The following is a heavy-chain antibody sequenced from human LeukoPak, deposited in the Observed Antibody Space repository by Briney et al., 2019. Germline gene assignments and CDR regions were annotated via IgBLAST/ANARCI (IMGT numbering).Heavy chain of an antibody. D-gene: IGHD2-2*01. CDR3: AKGGYQLPPDFDY. Sequence: GGSLRLSCAASGFTFSSYGMHWVRQAPGKGLEWVAVISYDGSNKYYADSVKGRFTISRDNSKNTLYLQMNSLRAEDTAVYYCAKGGYQLPPDFDYWGQGTLVTVS. V-gene: IGHV3-30*18. CDR1: GFTFSSYG. CDR2: ISYDGSNK. J-gene: IGHJ4*02.